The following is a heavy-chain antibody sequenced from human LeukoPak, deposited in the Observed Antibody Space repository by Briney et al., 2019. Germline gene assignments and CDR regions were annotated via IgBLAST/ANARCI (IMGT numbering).Heavy chain of an antibody. D-gene: IGHD4-11*01. CDR1: GGSITNNAYY. CDR3: ARNETTGLQRTPYYHSYVDV. CDR2: IYYSGST. J-gene: IGHJ6*03. Sequence: SETLSLTCTVSGGSITNNAYYCAWIRQSPWKGLEWIGSIYYSGSTHYNPSLKSRPTISVDTSKNQFSLKLSSVTAADTAVYYCARNETTGLQRTPYYHSYVDVWGKGTTVTVSS. V-gene: IGHV4-39*01.